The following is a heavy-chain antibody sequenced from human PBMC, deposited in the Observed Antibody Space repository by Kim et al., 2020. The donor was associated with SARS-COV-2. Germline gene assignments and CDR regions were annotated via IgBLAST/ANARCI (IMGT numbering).Heavy chain of an antibody. V-gene: IGHV3-33*01. CDR1: GFTFSSYG. Sequence: GGSLRLSCAASGFTFSSYGMHWVRQAPGKGLEWVAVIWYDGSNKYYADSVKGRFTISRDNSKNTLYLQMNSLRAEETAVYYCARDGGYYYYGMDVWGQGTTVTVSS. CDR3: ARDGGYYYYGMDV. J-gene: IGHJ6*02. CDR2: IWYDGSNK. D-gene: IGHD3-16*01.